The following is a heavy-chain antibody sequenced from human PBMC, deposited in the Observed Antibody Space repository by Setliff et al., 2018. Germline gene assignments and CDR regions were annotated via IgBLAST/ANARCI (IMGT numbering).Heavy chain of an antibody. CDR3: ARITFYVSSGHYYAPDY. V-gene: IGHV1-18*01. D-gene: IGHD3-22*01. CDR2: ISAHSGNT. J-gene: IGHJ4*02. Sequence: ASVKVSCKASGDTFSTYALSWVRQAPGQGLEWMGWISAHSGNTFYAPQFQGRLVMTTDTYTSTAYMELRSLRSDDSAVYYCARITFYVSSGHYYAPDYWGQGTLVTVSS. CDR1: GDTFSTYA.